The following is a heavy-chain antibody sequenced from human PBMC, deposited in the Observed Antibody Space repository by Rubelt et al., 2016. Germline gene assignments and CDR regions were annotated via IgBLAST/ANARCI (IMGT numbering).Heavy chain of an antibody. J-gene: IGHJ4*02. V-gene: IGHV4-39*07. CDR1: GGSIGSSRYY. CDR2: INHSGST. CDR3: ARYKNGDRDIALDC. Sequence: QLQLQESGPRLVKPSETLSLTCTVSGGSIGSSRYYWGWIRQSPGQGLEWIGEINHSGSTNYNPSLKSRVTISVDTSKNQFSLKLSSRTAADTAMYYGARYKNGDRDIALDCWGQGTLVTVSS. D-gene: IGHD1-14*01.